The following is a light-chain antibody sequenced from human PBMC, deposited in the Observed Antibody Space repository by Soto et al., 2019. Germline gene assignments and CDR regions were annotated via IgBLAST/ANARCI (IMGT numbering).Light chain of an antibody. CDR3: QSYDSSTVV. J-gene: IGLJ2*01. Sequence: NFMLTQPHSVSESPGKTVTISCTRSSGSIASNYVQWYQQRPDSAPTTVIYEDKQRPSGVPDRFSGSTDGSSNSASLTISGLQTEDEGDYYCQSYDSSTVVFGGGTKVTVL. CDR1: SGSIASNY. CDR2: EDK. V-gene: IGLV6-57*04.